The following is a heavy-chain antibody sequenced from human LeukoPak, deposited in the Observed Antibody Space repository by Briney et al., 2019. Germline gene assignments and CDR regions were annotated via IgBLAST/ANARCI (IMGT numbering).Heavy chain of an antibody. J-gene: IGHJ6*03. Sequence: SETLSLTCTVSGGSISSSSYYWGWIRQPPGKGLEWIGSIYYSGSTYYNPSLKSRVTISVDTSKNQFSLKLSSVTAADTAVYYCAREGKITMVRGVIRYYYMDVWGKGTTVTISS. CDR3: AREGKITMVRGVIRYYYMDV. CDR2: IYYSGST. CDR1: GGSISSSSYY. D-gene: IGHD3-10*01. V-gene: IGHV4-39*07.